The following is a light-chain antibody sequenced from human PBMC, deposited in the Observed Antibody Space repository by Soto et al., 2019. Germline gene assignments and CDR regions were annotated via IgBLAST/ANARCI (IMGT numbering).Light chain of an antibody. CDR3: SSYTSSTTVWV. CDR1: TSDVGAYNF. J-gene: IGLJ3*02. V-gene: IGLV2-14*01. Sequence: QSVLTQPASVSGSPGQSITISCTGTTSDVGAYNFVSWYQQHPGKAPKLIIYGVSNRPSGVSNRFSGSKSGNTASLTISALQAEDEADYYCSSYTSSTTVWVFGGGTKLTVL. CDR2: GVS.